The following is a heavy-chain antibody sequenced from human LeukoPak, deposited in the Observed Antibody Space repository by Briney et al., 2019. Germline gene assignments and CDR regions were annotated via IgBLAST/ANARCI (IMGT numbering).Heavy chain of an antibody. V-gene: IGHV3-7*01. J-gene: IGHJ4*02. CDR1: GFTFSNYW. D-gene: IGHD3-10*01. CDR3: ARGDYYGPGSYDY. CDR2: INQDGSEK. Sequence: PGGSLRLSCAASGFTFSNYWMNWVRQAPEKGLEWVANINQDGSEKYYVDSMKGRSTISRDNARNSLYLQMNSLRAEDTAVYYCARGDYYGPGSYDYWGQGTLVTVSS.